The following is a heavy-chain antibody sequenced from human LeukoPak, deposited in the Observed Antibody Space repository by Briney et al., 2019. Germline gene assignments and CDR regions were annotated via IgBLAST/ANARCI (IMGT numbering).Heavy chain of an antibody. V-gene: IGHV3-74*03. CDR3: ARVGNYSSVGFDC. D-gene: IGHD3-10*01. J-gene: IGHJ4*02. Sequence: PGGSLRLSCAASGFTFNNYWMHWVRQAPGKGLLWVSRINGDGSSTKYADSVKGRFTISRDNAKNTLYLQMDSLRAEDTAVYYCARVGNYSSVGFDCWGQGSLVTVSS. CDR2: INGDGSST. CDR1: GFTFNNYW.